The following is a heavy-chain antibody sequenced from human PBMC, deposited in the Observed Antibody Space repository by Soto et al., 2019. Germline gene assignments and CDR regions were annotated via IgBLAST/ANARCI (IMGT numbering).Heavy chain of an antibody. D-gene: IGHD6-19*01. J-gene: IGHJ6*03. CDR3: ARRIAVAGGYYYYYYYMDV. V-gene: IGHV4-59*01. CDR1: GGSISSYY. CDR2: IYYSGST. Sequence: SETLSLTCTVSGGSISSYYWSWIRQPPGKGLEWIGYIYYSGSTNYNPSLKSRVTISVDTSKNQFSLKLSSVTAADTAVYYCARRIAVAGGYYYYYYYMDVWGKGTTVTVSS.